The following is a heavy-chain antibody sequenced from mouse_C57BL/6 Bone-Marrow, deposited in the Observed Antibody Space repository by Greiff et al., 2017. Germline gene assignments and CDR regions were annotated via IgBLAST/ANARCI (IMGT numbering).Heavy chain of an antibody. D-gene: IGHD2-1*01. CDR3: VKGNYGNYEDYAMDY. V-gene: IGHV1-53*01. Sequence: QVQLQQSGTELVKPGASVKLSCKASGYTFTSYWMHWVKQRPGQGLEWIGNINPSNGGTNYNEKFKSKATLTVDKSSSTAYMQLSSLTSEDSAVYYCVKGNYGNYEDYAMDYWGQGTSVTVSS. CDR2: INPSNGGT. J-gene: IGHJ4*01. CDR1: GYTFTSYW.